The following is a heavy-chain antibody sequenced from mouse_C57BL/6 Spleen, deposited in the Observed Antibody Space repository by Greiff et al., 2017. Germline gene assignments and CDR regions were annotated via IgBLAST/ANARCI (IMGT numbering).Heavy chain of an antibody. Sequence: QVQLQQPGAELVKPGASVKMSCKASGYTFTSYWITWVKQRPGQGLEWIGDIYPGSGSTNYNEKFKSKATLTVDTSSSTAYMQLSSLTSEDSAVYYCARWAAQALYAMDYWGQGTSVTVSS. CDR1: GYTFTSYW. CDR2: IYPGSGST. D-gene: IGHD3-2*02. V-gene: IGHV1-55*01. J-gene: IGHJ4*01. CDR3: ARWAAQALYAMDY.